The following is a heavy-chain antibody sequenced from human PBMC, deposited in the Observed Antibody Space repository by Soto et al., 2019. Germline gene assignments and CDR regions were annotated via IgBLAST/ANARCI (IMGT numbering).Heavy chain of an antibody. Sequence: GGSIRLSCEASGFSFSRDEMNWVRQPPGKGLEWIAYIQNHGYSTHYADSVKGRFTISRDNAKNTLYLQMSSLTAEDTAIYYCARGYDAGCHFGYWGQGVLVTVSS. CDR1: GFSFSRDE. CDR3: ARGYDAGCHFGY. J-gene: IGHJ4*02. V-gene: IGHV3-48*03. D-gene: IGHD1-20*01. CDR2: IQNHGYST.